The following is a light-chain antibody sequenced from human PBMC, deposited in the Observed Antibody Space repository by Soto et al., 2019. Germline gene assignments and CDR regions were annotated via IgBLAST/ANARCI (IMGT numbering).Light chain of an antibody. J-gene: IGKJ5*01. CDR2: AAS. CDR1: RTIDNL. V-gene: IGKV1-39*01. CDR3: QQSYMSPIT. Sequence: DIQMTQSPSSLSASLGERVTITCRASRTIDNLLNWYQQKPGRAPGLLIYAASNLESGVPSRFSGGGSGTHFTLTISGLQPEDFATYFCQQSYMSPITFGQGTRLEIK.